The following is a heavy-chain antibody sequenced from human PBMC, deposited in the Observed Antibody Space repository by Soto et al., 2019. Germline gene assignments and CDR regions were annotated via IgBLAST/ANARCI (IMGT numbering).Heavy chain of an antibody. CDR2: ISGSGGST. Sequence: EVQLLESGGGLVQPGGSLRLSCAASGFTFSSYAMSWVRQAPGKGLVWVSAISGSGGSTYYADSVKGRFTISRDNSKNALYLQMNSLRAEDTAVYYCAKENGYSSSWFEFDYWGQGTRVTVSS. J-gene: IGHJ4*02. CDR1: GFTFSSYA. D-gene: IGHD6-13*01. V-gene: IGHV3-23*01. CDR3: AKENGYSSSWFEFDY.